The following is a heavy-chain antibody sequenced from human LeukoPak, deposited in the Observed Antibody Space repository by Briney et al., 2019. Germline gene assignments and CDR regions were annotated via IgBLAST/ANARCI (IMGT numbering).Heavy chain of an antibody. Sequence: PGESLKISCKGSGYSFTSYWIGWVRQMPGKGLEWMGIIYPGDSDTRYSPSFQGQVTISADKSISTAYLQWSSLKASDTAMYYCARHADYYDSSGYYYPISDYYYGMDVWGQGTTVTVSS. D-gene: IGHD3-22*01. V-gene: IGHV5-51*01. CDR1: GYSFTSYW. CDR2: IYPGDSDT. CDR3: ARHADYYDSSGYYYPISDYYYGMDV. J-gene: IGHJ6*02.